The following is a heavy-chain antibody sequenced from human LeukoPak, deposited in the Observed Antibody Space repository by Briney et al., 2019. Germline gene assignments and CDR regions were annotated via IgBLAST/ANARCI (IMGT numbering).Heavy chain of an antibody. Sequence: GASVKVSCKASGGTFSSYAISWVRQAPGQGLEWMGRIFPILGIANYAQKFQGRVTITADKSTSTAYMELSSLRSEDTAVYYCASLVGGVGYFDYWGQGTLVTVSS. CDR3: ASLVGGVGYFDY. CDR2: IFPILGIA. J-gene: IGHJ4*02. CDR1: GGTFSSYA. V-gene: IGHV1-69*04. D-gene: IGHD1-26*01.